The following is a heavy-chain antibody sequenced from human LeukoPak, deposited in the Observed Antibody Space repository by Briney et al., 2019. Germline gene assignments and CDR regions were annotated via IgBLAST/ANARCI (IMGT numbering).Heavy chain of an antibody. V-gene: IGHV1-69*04. Sequence: SVKVSCKASGGTFSSYAISWVRQAPGQGLEWMGRVIPIFGIANYAQKFQGRVTITADKSTSTAYMELSSLRSEDTAVYYCAGTYYYGSGSYTPQYYYYGMDVWGQGTTVTVSS. D-gene: IGHD3-10*01. J-gene: IGHJ6*02. CDR3: AGTYYYGSGSYTPQYYYYGMDV. CDR2: VIPIFGIA. CDR1: GGTFSSYA.